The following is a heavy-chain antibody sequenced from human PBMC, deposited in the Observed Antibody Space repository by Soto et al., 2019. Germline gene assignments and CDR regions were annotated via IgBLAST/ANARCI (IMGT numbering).Heavy chain of an antibody. V-gene: IGHV1-18*01. J-gene: IGHJ4*02. CDR2: ISAYNGNT. CDR1: GYTFTSYG. Sequence: QVQLVQSGAEVKKPGASVKVSCKASGYTFTSYGISWVRQAPGQGLAWMGWISAYNGNTNYAQTVQGRVTMTTDTSTSKAYMELRGLRSDDTAVYYCARDSPPVDYWGQGTLVTVSS. CDR3: ARDSPPVDY.